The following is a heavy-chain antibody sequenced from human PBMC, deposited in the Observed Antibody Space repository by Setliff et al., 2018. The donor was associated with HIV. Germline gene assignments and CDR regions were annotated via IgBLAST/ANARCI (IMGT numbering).Heavy chain of an antibody. V-gene: IGHV1-69*13. CDR1: GGIFSSYA. J-gene: IGHJ6*02. D-gene: IGHD1-1*01. CDR2: IIPIVGTP. CDR3: ARDRSEERWRQLEDNYYYAMDV. Sequence: GASVKVSCKSSGGIFSSYAFSWVRQAPGQGLQWMGGIIPIVGTPNYAQKFQGRVTITADDSTSTAYMELTSLRSEDTAVYFCARDRSEERWRQLEDNYYYAMDVWGQGTTVTVSS.